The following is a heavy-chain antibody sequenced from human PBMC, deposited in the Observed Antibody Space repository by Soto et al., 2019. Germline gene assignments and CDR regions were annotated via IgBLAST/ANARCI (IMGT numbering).Heavy chain of an antibody. J-gene: IGHJ4*02. Sequence: EVQLVESGGGLVKPGGSLRLSCAASGFTFSNAWMSWVRQSPGKGLEWVGRIKSKTDGGTTDYAAPVKGRFTISRDDSKNTLYLQMNSLKTEDTAVYYCTTDFYDFWSGYSSELHWGQGTLVTVSS. D-gene: IGHD3-3*01. CDR2: IKSKTDGGTT. CDR3: TTDFYDFWSGYSSELH. CDR1: GFTFSNAW. V-gene: IGHV3-15*01.